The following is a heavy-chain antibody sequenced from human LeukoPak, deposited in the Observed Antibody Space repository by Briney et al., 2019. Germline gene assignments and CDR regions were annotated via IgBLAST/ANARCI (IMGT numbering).Heavy chain of an antibody. CDR1: GFTFSSFW. V-gene: IGHV3-7*01. Sequence: GSLRLSCAASGFTFSSFWMSWVRQAPGKGLEWVANVKRDGSEKYYVDSLKGRFTISRDNAKNSLYLEMNCLTVEDTAVYYCAKYDVWSGFSYDCWGQGTLVTVSS. J-gene: IGHJ4*02. D-gene: IGHD3-3*01. CDR3: AKYDVWSGFSYDC. CDR2: VKRDGSEK.